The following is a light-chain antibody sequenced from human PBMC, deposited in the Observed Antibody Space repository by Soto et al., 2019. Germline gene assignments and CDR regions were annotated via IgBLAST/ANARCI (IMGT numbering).Light chain of an antibody. V-gene: IGLV2-8*01. CDR3: SSYAGSNNFVV. Sequence: QSALTQPPSASGSPGQSVTISCTGTSSDIGGYNYVSWYQQHPGKAPKLMIYELSKRPSGVPDRFSGSKSCNTASLTVSGLQAEDEADYYCSSYAGSNNFVVFGGGTKLTVL. CDR1: SSDIGGYNY. J-gene: IGLJ2*01. CDR2: ELS.